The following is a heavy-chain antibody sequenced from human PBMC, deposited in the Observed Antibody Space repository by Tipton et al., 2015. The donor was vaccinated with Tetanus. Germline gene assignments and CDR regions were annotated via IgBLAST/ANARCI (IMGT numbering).Heavy chain of an antibody. CDR1: GFTFSDYG. J-gene: IGHJ4*02. CDR3: ARDNYDSKVFSDC. Sequence: SLRLSCAASGFTFSDYGMSWIRQTPGKGLVRVASISASGHPIFHTDSVKGRFTISTDHAKYHFYLQMNSPSVDDTGLYFRARDNYDSKVFSDCWGQGPLLTVSS. D-gene: IGHD3-3*01. V-gene: IGHV3-11*01. CDR2: ISASGHPI.